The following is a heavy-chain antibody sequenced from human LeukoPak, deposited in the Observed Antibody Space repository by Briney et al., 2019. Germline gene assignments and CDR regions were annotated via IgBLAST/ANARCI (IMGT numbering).Heavy chain of an antibody. CDR3: ARELGYDYVLSDAFDI. CDR1: GGSISSYY. CDR2: IYTSGST. D-gene: IGHD3-16*01. V-gene: IGHV4-4*07. J-gene: IGHJ3*02. Sequence: PSETPSLTCTVSGGSISSYYWSWIRQPAGKGLEWIGRIYTSGSTNYNPSLKSRVTMSVDTSKNQFSLKLSSVTAADTAVYCCARELGYDYVLSDAFDIWGQGTMVTVSS.